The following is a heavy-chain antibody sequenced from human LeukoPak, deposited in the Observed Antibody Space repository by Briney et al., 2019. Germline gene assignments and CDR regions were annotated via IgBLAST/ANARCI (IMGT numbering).Heavy chain of an antibody. CDR1: GFTFNRYW. J-gene: IGHJ4*02. V-gene: IGHV3-74*01. Sequence: GGSLRLSCAASGFTFNRYWMHWVRQAPGEGPVWVAHILNDGGSTSYADSVKGRFTISRDNAKNTLSLQMNSLRAEDTAVYYCAREVDRSFGYWGQGNVVTVSS. D-gene: IGHD1-26*01. CDR3: AREVDRSFGY. CDR2: ILNDGGST.